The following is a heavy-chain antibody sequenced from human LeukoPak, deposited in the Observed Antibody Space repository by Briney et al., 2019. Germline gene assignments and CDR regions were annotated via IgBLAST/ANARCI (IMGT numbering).Heavy chain of an antibody. V-gene: IGHV3-7*01. CDR1: GFTFSRYW. Sequence: GGSLRLSCAASGFTFSRYWMSWVRQAPGKGLEWVANIKQDGSEKYYVDSVKGRFTISRVNAKNSLYLQMNSLRAGDTAVYYCARDPRWEPYDNAFDIWGQGTMVTVSS. CDR3: ARDPRWEPYDNAFDI. J-gene: IGHJ3*02. CDR2: IKQDGSEK. D-gene: IGHD1-26*01.